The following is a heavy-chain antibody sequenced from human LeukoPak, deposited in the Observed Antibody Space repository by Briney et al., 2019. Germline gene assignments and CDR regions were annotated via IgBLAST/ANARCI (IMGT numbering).Heavy chain of an antibody. D-gene: IGHD6-13*01. CDR2: ISYDGSNK. Sequence: PGGSLRLSCAASGFTFNNAWMSWVRQAPGKGLEWVAVISYDGSNKYYADPVKGRFTISRDNSKNTLYLQMNSLRAEDTAVYYCARETVEVIAAAGPNWFDPWGQGTLVTVSS. J-gene: IGHJ5*02. V-gene: IGHV3-30*03. CDR1: GFTFNNAW. CDR3: ARETVEVIAAAGPNWFDP.